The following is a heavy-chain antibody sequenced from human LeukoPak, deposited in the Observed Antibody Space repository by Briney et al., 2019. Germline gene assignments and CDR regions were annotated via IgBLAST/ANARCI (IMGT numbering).Heavy chain of an antibody. CDR2: ISGSGGKT. J-gene: IGHJ4*02. V-gene: IGHV3-23*01. CDR1: GFTFSRCA. CDR3: AKDEYDDFWSGPEY. D-gene: IGHD3-3*01. Sequence: GGSLRLSCVVSGFTFSRCAMTWVRQAPGKGLEWVSAISGSGGKTHYADSVKGRFTISRDNSKNTLYLQMNSLKGEDTAVYYCAKDEYDDFWSGPEYWGRGTLVAVSS.